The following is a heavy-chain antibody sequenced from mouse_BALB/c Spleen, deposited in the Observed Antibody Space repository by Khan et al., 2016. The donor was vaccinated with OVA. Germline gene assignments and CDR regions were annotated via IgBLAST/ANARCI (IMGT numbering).Heavy chain of an antibody. CDR2: ISGDSNTL. CDR3: ATSYFYGYYFDY. V-gene: IGHV5-17*02. J-gene: IGHJ2*01. D-gene: IGHD1-1*01. Sequence: EVELVGSGGGLVQPGGSRKLSCAASGFTFNSYGMHWVRQAPEKGLEWVAYISGDSNTLYYADTVKGRFTIYRANPKNTLFTQMTSLMSEDTARYYGATSYFYGYYFDYWGPGTTRTVS. CDR1: GFTFNSYG.